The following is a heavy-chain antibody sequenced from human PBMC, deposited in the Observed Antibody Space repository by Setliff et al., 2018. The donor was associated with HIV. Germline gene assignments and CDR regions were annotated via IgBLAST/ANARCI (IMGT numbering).Heavy chain of an antibody. CDR2: MNQSGTT. J-gene: IGHJ4*02. V-gene: IGHV4-34*01. CDR3: VRWYYCVSGACYRADY. D-gene: IGHD2-21*02. Sequence: PSETLSLTCSVYGVSFSDHYWSWVRQTPGKGLEWIGEMNQSGTTNYNPSLKSRVTMSIDTSERQFSLKLTSVTAADTAVYYCVRWYYCVSGACYRADYWGQGTMVTVSS. CDR1: GVSFSDHY.